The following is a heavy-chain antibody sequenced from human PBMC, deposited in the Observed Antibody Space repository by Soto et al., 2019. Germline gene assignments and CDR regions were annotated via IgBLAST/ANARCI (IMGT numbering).Heavy chain of an antibody. CDR2: ISYDGGSK. D-gene: IGHD3-22*01. CDR1: GFTFSTYG. J-gene: IGHJ4*02. CDR3: AKEPLAMTVVVTDYFDS. V-gene: IGHV3-30*18. Sequence: QVQLVESGGGVVQPGKSLRLSCAASGFTFSTYGIHWVRQAPGKGLEWVALISYDGGSKYYGDFVKGRFIISRDNSHNTVSLQMNSLRADDTAGYFCAKEPLAMTVVVTDYFDSWGQGTLVTVSS.